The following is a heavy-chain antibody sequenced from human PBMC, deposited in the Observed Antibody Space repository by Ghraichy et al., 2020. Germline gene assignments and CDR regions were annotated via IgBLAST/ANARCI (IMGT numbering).Heavy chain of an antibody. CDR3: ARQRAPSGIYYYYGMDV. D-gene: IGHD3-10*01. J-gene: IGHJ6*02. Sequence: SETLSLTCTVSGGSISSYYWSWIRQPPGKGLEWIGYIYYSGSTNYNPSLKSRVTISVDTSKNQFSLKLSSVTAADTAVYYCARQRAPSGIYYYYGMDVWGQGTTVTVSS. CDR1: GGSISSYY. V-gene: IGHV4-59*08. CDR2: IYYSGST.